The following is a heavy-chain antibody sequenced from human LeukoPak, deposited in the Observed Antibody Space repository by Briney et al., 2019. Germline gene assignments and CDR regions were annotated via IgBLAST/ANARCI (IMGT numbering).Heavy chain of an antibody. J-gene: IGHJ4*02. Sequence: ASVKVSCKASGYTFTSYAITWVRQAPGQGLEWMGWISAYNGNTNYAQNLQGRVTTTTDTSTSTAYMELRSLRSDDTAMYYCARMEMATAIFDYWGQGTLVTVSS. CDR3: ARMEMATAIFDY. CDR1: GYTFTSYA. D-gene: IGHD5-24*01. CDR2: ISAYNGNT. V-gene: IGHV1-18*01.